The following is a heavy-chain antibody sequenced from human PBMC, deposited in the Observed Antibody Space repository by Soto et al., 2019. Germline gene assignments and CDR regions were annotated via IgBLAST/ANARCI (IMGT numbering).Heavy chain of an antibody. J-gene: IGHJ6*02. CDR2: ITPMFGTA. D-gene: IGHD3-22*01. V-gene: IGHV1-69*12. CDR3: ARSVVVTRVDYYQYGMDA. CDR1: GGTFRSYA. Sequence: QVQLVQSGAEVKKPGSSVKVSCKASGGTFRSYAISWVRQAPGQGLEWTGGITPMFGTANYAQKFQCRVTITAAEFTRTADMELGSLRPEDTAVYYCARSVVVTRVDYYQYGMDAWGQGTTVTVSS.